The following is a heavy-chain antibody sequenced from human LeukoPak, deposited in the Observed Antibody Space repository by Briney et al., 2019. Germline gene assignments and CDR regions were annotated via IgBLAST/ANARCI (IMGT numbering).Heavy chain of an antibody. J-gene: IGHJ4*02. D-gene: IGHD2-15*01. CDR3: AREDCGGIGCSLFVY. V-gene: IGHV3-7*01. Sequence: TGGSLRLSCAASGFTFSNYWMSWVRQAPGKGLEWVANIKQDGSEKNYVDSVKGRFSISRDNGKSSIYLQINSLRAEDTAVYYCAREDCGGIGCSLFVYWGQGTQVTVSS. CDR2: IKQDGSEK. CDR1: GFTFSNYW.